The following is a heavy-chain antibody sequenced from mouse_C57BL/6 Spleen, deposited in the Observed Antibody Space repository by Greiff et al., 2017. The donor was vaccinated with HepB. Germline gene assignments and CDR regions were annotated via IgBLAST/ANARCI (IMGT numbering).Heavy chain of an antibody. CDR3: TRSAYYSKGYAMDY. CDR2: IDPETGGT. D-gene: IGHD2-5*01. CDR1: GYTFTDYE. J-gene: IGHJ4*01. V-gene: IGHV1-15*01. Sequence: VQLQQSGAELVRPGASVTLSCKASGYTFTDYEMHWVKQTPVHGLEWIGAIDPETGGTAYNQKFKGKAILTADKSSSTAYMELRSLTSEDSAVYYCTRSAYYSKGYAMDYWGQGTSVTVSS.